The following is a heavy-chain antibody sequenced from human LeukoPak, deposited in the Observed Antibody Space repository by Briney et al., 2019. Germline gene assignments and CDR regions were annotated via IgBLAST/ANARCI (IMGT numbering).Heavy chain of an antibody. CDR1: GFTFSSYG. CDR2: IWYDGSNK. J-gene: IGHJ4*02. V-gene: IGHV3-33*06. Sequence: QTGGSLRLSCAASGFTFSSYGMHWVRQAPGKGLEWVAVIWYDGSNKYYADSVKGRFTISRDNSKNTLYLQMNSLRAEDTAVYYCAKVSSSWSSPVDYWGQGTLVTVSS. CDR3: AKVSSSWSSPVDY. D-gene: IGHD6-13*01.